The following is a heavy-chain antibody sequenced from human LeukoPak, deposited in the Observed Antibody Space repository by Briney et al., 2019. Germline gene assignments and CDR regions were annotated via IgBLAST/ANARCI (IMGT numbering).Heavy chain of an antibody. CDR1: GFTFDDYA. J-gene: IGHJ4*02. D-gene: IGHD3-22*01. CDR3: AKDYYARSGYVVHFDY. Sequence: PVGSLRLSCAASGFTFDDYAMHWVRQAPGKGLEWVSLISGDGGSTYYADSVKGRFTISRDNSKNSLYLQMNSLRTEDTALYYCAKDYYARSGYVVHFDYWGQGTLVTVSS. V-gene: IGHV3-43*02. CDR2: ISGDGGST.